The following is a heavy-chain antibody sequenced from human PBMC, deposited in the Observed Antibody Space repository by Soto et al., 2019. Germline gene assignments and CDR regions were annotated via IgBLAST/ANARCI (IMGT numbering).Heavy chain of an antibody. D-gene: IGHD3-16*01. Sequence: GSLRLSCAASGFTFSSYGMHWVRQAPGKGLEWVAVISYDGSNKYYADSVKGRFTISRDNSKNTLYLQMNSLRAEDTAVYYCAKPLAYDYVWGSFNYWGQGTLVTVSS. CDR1: GFTFSSYG. J-gene: IGHJ4*02. CDR3: AKPLAYDYVWGSFNY. CDR2: ISYDGSNK. V-gene: IGHV3-30*18.